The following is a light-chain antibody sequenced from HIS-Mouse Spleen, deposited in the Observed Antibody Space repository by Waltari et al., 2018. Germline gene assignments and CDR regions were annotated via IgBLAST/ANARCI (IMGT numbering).Light chain of an antibody. Sequence: QSVLTQPPSASGTPGQRVTISCSGSRSNIGSNYVYWYPQLPGTAPKLLIYRNNQRPSGVPDRFSGSKSGTSASLAISGLRSEDEADYYCAAWDDSLSGPVFGGGTKLTVL. CDR3: AAWDDSLSGPV. V-gene: IGLV1-47*01. CDR2: RNN. CDR1: RSNIGSNY. J-gene: IGLJ3*02.